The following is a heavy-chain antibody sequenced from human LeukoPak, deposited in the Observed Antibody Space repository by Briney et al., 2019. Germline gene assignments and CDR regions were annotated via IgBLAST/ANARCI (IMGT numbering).Heavy chain of an antibody. Sequence: PGGSLRLSCAASGFTFSDYYMSWVRQAPGRGLEWVSYIRSSGTTIYYADSVKGRFTISRDNAKNSLYLQMNSLRAEDTAVYYCARAIGGGGYYFYFDYWGQGTLVTVSS. CDR2: IRSSGTTI. CDR3: ARAIGGGGYYFYFDY. V-gene: IGHV3-11*04. J-gene: IGHJ4*02. CDR1: GFTFSDYY. D-gene: IGHD3-22*01.